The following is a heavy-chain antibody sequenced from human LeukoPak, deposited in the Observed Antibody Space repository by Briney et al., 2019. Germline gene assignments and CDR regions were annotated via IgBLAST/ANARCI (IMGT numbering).Heavy chain of an antibody. CDR3: AKESEFEGSGSYVFDY. V-gene: IGHV3-30*18. J-gene: IGHJ4*02. D-gene: IGHD3-10*01. CDR2: YDGSNK. Sequence: YDGSNKYYADSVKGRFTISRDNSKNTLYLQMNSLRAEDTAVYYCAKESEFEGSGSYVFDYWGQGTLVTVSS.